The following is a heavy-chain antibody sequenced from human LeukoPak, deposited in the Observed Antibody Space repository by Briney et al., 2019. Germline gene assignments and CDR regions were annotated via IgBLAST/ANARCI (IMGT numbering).Heavy chain of an antibody. J-gene: IGHJ5*02. D-gene: IGHD6-13*01. CDR3: ATGGIDDWFDP. V-gene: IGHV3-23*01. CDR2: ISGSGAST. Sequence: GGSLRLSCAASGFTFSSYAMSWVRQAPGKGLEWVSVISGSGASTYYADSVKGRFTISRDNSKNTLYLQMNSLRAEDTAVYYCATGGIDDWFDPWGQGTLVTVSS. CDR1: GFTFSSYA.